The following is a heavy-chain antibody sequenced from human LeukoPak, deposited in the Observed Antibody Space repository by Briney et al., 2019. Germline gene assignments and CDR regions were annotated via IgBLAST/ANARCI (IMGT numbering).Heavy chain of an antibody. CDR3: ARLQRDSTGYWYFDL. Sequence: KPSETLSLTCTVSGGSIKSYYWSWIRQPPGKGLEWIAYISYSGDTNYTPSLKSRLTISLDTSQNQFSLKLSSMTAADTAVYYCARLQRDSTGYWYFDLWGHGTLVTVSS. V-gene: IGHV4-59*08. CDR1: GGSIKSYY. CDR2: ISYSGDT. J-gene: IGHJ2*01. D-gene: IGHD3-22*01.